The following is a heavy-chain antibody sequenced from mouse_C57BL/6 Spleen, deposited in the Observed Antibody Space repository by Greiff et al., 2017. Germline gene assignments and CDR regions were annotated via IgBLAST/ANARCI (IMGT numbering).Heavy chain of an antibody. CDR3: GRGGHTGLAY. Sequence: VQLQQSGPELVKPGASVKISCKASGYTFTDYYMNWVKQSHGKSLEWIGDINPNNGGTSYHQKFKGKATLTVDKSSSTAYMQLRSLTSEESAVYYCGRGGHTGLAYWGQGTMVTVSA. D-gene: IGHD1-1*02. CDR1: GYTFTDYY. V-gene: IGHV1-26*01. J-gene: IGHJ3*01. CDR2: INPNNGGT.